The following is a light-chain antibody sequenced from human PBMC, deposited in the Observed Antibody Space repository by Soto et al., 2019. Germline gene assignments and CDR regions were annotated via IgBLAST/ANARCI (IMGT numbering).Light chain of an antibody. CDR1: QSVSSY. Sequence: EIVLTQSPATLSLSPGERATLSCRASQSVSSYLAWYQQKPGQAPRLLIYDASNRATGIPARFGGSGSGTDFTLTISSLEPEDFAVYYCQPRSNWPPTFGGGTKVEIK. CDR2: DAS. CDR3: QPRSNWPPT. V-gene: IGKV3-11*01. J-gene: IGKJ4*01.